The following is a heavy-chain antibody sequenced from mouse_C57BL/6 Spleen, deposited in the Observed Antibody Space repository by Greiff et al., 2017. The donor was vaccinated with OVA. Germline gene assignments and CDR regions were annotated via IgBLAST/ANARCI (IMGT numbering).Heavy chain of an antibody. CDR1: GYAFSSSW. CDR3: ARTGTLFDY. Sequence: VQLVESGPELVKPGASVKISCKASGYAFSSSWMNWVKQRPGKGLEWIGRIYPGDGDTNYNGKFKGKATLTADKSSSTAYMQLSSLTSEDSAVYFCARTGTLFDYWGQGTTLTVSS. J-gene: IGHJ2*01. CDR2: IYPGDGDT. V-gene: IGHV1-82*01. D-gene: IGHD4-1*01.